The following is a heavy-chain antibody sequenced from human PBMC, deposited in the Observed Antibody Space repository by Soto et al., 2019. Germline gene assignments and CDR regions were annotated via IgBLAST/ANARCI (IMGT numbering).Heavy chain of an antibody. CDR3: ARGVSLTADYYYMDV. J-gene: IGHJ6*03. Sequence: QVQLQESGPGLVKPSQTLSLTCTVSGGSISSGGYYWSWIRQHPGKGLEWIGYIYYSGSTYYNPSLKSRVTISVDPSKNQFSLKLSSVTAADTAVYYCARGVSLTADYYYMDVWGKGTTVTVSS. CDR2: IYYSGST. V-gene: IGHV4-31*03. CDR1: GGSISSGGYY.